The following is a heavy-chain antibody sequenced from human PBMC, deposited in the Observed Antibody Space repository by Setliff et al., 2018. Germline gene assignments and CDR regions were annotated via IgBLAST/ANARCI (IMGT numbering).Heavy chain of an antibody. CDR1: GFSFRNCW. Sequence: LRLSCVASGFSFRNCWVSWVRQAPGKGLEWLASINPEGSARYYVDSVKGRFTISRDNAKNSLHLQMTSLSAEDTAVYYCARRLPYFGMDVWGQGTTVTVSS. D-gene: IGHD2-15*01. CDR3: ARRLPYFGMDV. J-gene: IGHJ6*02. V-gene: IGHV3-7*01. CDR2: INPEGSAR.